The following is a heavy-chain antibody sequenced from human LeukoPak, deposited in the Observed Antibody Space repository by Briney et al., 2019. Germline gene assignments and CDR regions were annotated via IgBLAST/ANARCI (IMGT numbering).Heavy chain of an antibody. Sequence: SETLSLTCSVSGGSISSSSYFWGWIRQPPGKGLEWIASVHYSGSTYQNPSLKSRLTISIDTSKNQFSLKLSSVTAADTAVYYCARTTEGGYTYNYFYYYYMDVWGKGTTVTISS. CDR1: GGSISSSSYF. CDR2: VHYSGST. D-gene: IGHD5-18*01. J-gene: IGHJ6*03. CDR3: ARTTEGGYTYNYFYYYYMDV. V-gene: IGHV4-39*01.